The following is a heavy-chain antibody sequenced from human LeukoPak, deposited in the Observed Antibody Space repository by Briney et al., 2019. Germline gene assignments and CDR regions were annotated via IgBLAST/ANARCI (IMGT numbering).Heavy chain of an antibody. J-gene: IGHJ3*02. CDR1: GFTFSSYA. CDR3: VKDYGEEGYCSGGSCSRGAFDI. CDR2: ISSNGGST. Sequence: GGSLRLSCSASGFTFSSYAMHWVRQAPGKGLEYVSAISSNGGSTYYADSVKGRFTISRDNSKTTLYLQMSSLRAEDTAVYYCVKDYGEEGYCSGGSCSRGAFDIWGQGTMVTVSS. D-gene: IGHD2-15*01. V-gene: IGHV3-64D*06.